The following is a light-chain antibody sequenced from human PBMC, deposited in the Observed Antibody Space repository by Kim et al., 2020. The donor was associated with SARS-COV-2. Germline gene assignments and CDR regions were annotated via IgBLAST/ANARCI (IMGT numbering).Light chain of an antibody. V-gene: IGLV2-8*01. J-gene: IGLJ2*01. CDR1: SSDVGGNNY. CDR3: SSYAGSNNLV. CDR2: EVS. Sequence: QSVPISCTGTSSDVGGNNYVSWYQQHPGKAPKLMIYEVSKRPSGVPDRFSGSKSGNTASLTVSGLQAEDEADYYCSSYAGSNNLVFGGGTQLTVL.